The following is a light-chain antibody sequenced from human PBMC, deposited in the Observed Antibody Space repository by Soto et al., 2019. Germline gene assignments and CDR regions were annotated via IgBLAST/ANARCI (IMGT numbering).Light chain of an antibody. Sequence: QSVLTQPPSVSAAPGQKDTISCSGSSSNIGNNYVSWYQQLPGTAPKLLIYENNKRPSGIPDRFSGSKSGTSATLGITGLQTGDEADYYCGTWDSRLSAWVFGGGTKLTVL. J-gene: IGLJ3*02. CDR3: GTWDSRLSAWV. CDR2: ENN. V-gene: IGLV1-51*02. CDR1: SSNIGNNY.